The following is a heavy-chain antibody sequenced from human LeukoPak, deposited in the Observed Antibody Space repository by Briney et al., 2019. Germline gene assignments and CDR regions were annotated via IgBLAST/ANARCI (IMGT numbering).Heavy chain of an antibody. V-gene: IGHV4-61*08. CDR3: AGYGSSWYFDY. Sequence: SLGDYGINWVRQPPGKGLEWIGYVSYSGSTNYNPSLQSRVTISVDTSENQFSLKLSSVTAADTAVYYCAGYGSSWYFDYWGQGTLVPVSS. D-gene: IGHD6-13*01. CDR1: SLGDYG. CDR2: VSYSGST. J-gene: IGHJ4*02.